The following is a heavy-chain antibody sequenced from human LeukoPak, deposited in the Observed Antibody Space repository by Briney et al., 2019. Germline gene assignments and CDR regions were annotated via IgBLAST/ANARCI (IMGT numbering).Heavy chain of an antibody. D-gene: IGHD3-3*01. CDR2: INPNSGGT. J-gene: IGHJ5*02. CDR1: GYTFTGYY. CDR3: ARDAALRRFLEWSKNWFDP. V-gene: IGHV1-2*02. Sequence: GASVKVSCKASGYTFTGYYMHWVRQAPGQGLEWMGWINPNSGGTNYAQKFRGRVTMTRDTSISTAYMELSRLRSDDTAVYYCARDAALRRFLEWSKNWFDPWGQGTLVTVSS.